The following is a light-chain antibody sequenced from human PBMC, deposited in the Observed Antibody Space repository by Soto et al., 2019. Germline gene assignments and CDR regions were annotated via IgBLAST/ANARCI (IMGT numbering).Light chain of an antibody. CDR3: QQYDSSPPIT. Sequence: ICLTPSPGTFALSPRERGTPXFRPVQIIMRKYLAWYQQRFGQAPRLLIYDASRRATGIPDRFSGSGSGTDFTLTISGLEPEDFAVYYCQQYDSSPPITFGQGTRLEIK. CDR2: DAS. CDR1: QIIMRKY. V-gene: IGKV3-20*01. J-gene: IGKJ5*01.